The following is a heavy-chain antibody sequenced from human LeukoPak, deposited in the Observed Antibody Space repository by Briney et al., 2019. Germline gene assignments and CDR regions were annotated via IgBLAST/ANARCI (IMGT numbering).Heavy chain of an antibody. D-gene: IGHD2-2*02. Sequence: GGSLRLSCAASGFTFSSYSMNWVRQAPGKGLEWVSSISSSSSSYIYYADSVKGRFTISRDNAKNSLYLQMNSLRAEDTAVYYCARGRRGCSSTSCYNGEFDYWGQGTLVTVSS. CDR3: ARGRRGCSSTSCYNGEFDY. CDR2: ISSSSSSYI. J-gene: IGHJ4*02. CDR1: GFTFSSYS. V-gene: IGHV3-21*01.